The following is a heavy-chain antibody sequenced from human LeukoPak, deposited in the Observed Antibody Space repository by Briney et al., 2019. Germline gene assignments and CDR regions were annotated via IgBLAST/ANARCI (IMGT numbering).Heavy chain of an antibody. D-gene: IGHD4-11*01. Sequence: GGSLRLSCAASGFTFSSYGMHWVRQAPGKGLEWVAVISYDGSNKYYADSVKGRFTISRDISKNTLYLQINSLRVEDTAVYYCVNQYFDYWGQGTLVTVSS. J-gene: IGHJ4*02. V-gene: IGHV3-30*18. CDR2: ISYDGSNK. CDR1: GFTFSSYG. CDR3: VNQYFDY.